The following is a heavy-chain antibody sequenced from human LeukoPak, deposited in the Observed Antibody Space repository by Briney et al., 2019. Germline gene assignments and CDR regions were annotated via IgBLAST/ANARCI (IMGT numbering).Heavy chain of an antibody. D-gene: IGHD5-18*01. J-gene: IGHJ4*02. CDR1: GGSISSYY. CDR3: ARHVGIHLWSLYFDY. CDR2: IYSSGST. Sequence: SETLSLTCIVSGGSISSYYWSWIRQPPGKGLEWIGYIYSSGSTDYNPSLKSRATISLDTSNHQFSLKLTSVTAADTAEYYCARHVGIHLWSLYFDYWGQGSLVTVSS. V-gene: IGHV4-59*08.